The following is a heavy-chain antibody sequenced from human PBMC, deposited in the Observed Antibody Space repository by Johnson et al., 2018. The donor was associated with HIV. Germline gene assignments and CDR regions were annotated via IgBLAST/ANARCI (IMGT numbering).Heavy chain of an antibody. Sequence: VQLVESGGGLVQPGGSLRLSCAASGFSFSSYDMHWVRQATGKNLEWVSAIGVAGDTNYAGSVKGRFTISRDNAKKSLYLQMNRLRAEDTAVYYCARDSTPWGGDYVGYGFDIWGQGTMVTVSS. CDR2: IGVAGDT. D-gene: IGHD4-17*01. CDR1: GFSFSSYD. J-gene: IGHJ3*02. CDR3: ARDSTPWGGDYVGYGFDI. V-gene: IGHV3-13*01.